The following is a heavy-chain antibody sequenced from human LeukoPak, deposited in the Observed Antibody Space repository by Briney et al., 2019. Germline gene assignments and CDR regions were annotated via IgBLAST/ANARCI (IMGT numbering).Heavy chain of an antibody. J-gene: IGHJ4*02. D-gene: IGHD3-10*01. Sequence: SGTLSLTCAVSGGSISSSNWWSWVRQPPGKGLEWIGEIYHSGSTNYNPSLKSRVTISVDTSKNQFSLKLSSVTAADTAVYYCARGAYGSGSHYFDYWGQGTLVTVSS. CDR1: GGSISSSNW. CDR2: IYHSGST. CDR3: ARGAYGSGSHYFDY. V-gene: IGHV4-4*02.